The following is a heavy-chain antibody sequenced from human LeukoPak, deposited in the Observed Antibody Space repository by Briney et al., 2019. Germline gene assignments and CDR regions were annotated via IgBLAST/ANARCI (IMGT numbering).Heavy chain of an antibody. CDR2: INPNSGGT. Sequence: ASVKVSCKASGYTFTGYYMHWVRQAPGQGLEWMGWINPNSGGTNYAQKFQGRVTMTGDTSISTAYMELSRLRSDDTAVYYCARVAYGSGSYYDYWGQGTLVTVSS. CDR1: GYTFTGYY. CDR3: ARVAYGSGSYYDY. J-gene: IGHJ4*02. V-gene: IGHV1-2*02. D-gene: IGHD3-10*01.